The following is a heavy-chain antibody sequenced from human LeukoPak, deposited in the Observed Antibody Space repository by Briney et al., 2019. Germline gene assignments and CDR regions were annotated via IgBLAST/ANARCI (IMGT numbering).Heavy chain of an antibody. CDR3: AKFKSRAAAAARYYGMDV. J-gene: IGHJ6*02. V-gene: IGHV3-30*18. CDR2: ISYDRNNK. CDR1: GYTLSSYG. Sequence: GGSLRLSCAASGYTLSSYGMQGVRQAPGKGREWGAVISYDRNNKYFADSVNGRFTISRHNSKNTLYLQMNTLRAEDTAVYYCAKFKSRAAAAARYYGMDVWGQGPTVTVSS. D-gene: IGHD6-13*01.